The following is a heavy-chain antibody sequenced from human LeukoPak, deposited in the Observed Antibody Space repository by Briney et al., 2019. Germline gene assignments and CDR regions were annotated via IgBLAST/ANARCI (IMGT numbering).Heavy chain of an antibody. D-gene: IGHD3-10*01. Sequence: PGGSLRLSCAASGFSFGGHYMSWVRQAPGKGPEWISYISGNGGDIAYADSVKGRFTISRDNAKNSLHLQMNGLRVEDTAVYHCVRHAGRAGGQWGQGTLIAVSS. V-gene: IGHV3/OR16-9*01. J-gene: IGHJ4*02. CDR2: ISGNGGDI. CDR3: VRHAGRAGGQ. CDR1: GFSFGGHY.